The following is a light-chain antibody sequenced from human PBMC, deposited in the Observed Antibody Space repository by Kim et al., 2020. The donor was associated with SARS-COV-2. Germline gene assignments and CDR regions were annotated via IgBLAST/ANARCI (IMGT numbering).Light chain of an antibody. Sequence: ELTQDPAVSVALGQTVRITCQGDSLRRYYASWYQQKPGQAPVLVIYGKNNRPSGIPDRFSGSSSGNTASLTITGAQAEDEADYYCNSRDSSGNHLVFGGGTQLTVL. CDR3: NSRDSSGNHLV. CDR1: SLRRYY. J-gene: IGLJ2*01. CDR2: GKN. V-gene: IGLV3-19*01.